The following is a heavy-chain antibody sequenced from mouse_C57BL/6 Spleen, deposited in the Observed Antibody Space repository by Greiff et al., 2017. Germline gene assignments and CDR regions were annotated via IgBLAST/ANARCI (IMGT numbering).Heavy chain of an antibody. CDR2: IDPETGGT. Sequence: VKLMESGAELVRPGASVTLSCKASGYTFTDYEMHWVKQTPVHGLEWIGAIDPETGGTAYNQKFKGKAILTADKSSSTAYMELRSLTSEDSAVYYCTRDGYYYWGQGTTLTVSS. D-gene: IGHD2-3*01. J-gene: IGHJ2*01. CDR1: GYTFTDYE. CDR3: TRDGYYY. V-gene: IGHV1-15*01.